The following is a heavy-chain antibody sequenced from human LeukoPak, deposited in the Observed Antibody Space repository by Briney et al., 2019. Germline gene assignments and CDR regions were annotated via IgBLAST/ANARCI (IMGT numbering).Heavy chain of an antibody. D-gene: IGHD3-10*02. CDR1: GFTFSNYG. Sequence: PGGSLRLSCVASGFTFSNYGMHWVRQAPGKGLEWVAFMSYDGSDKYYADSVRGRFTISRDNSKNTLYLQMNSLRAEDTAVYYCAKTGPMLGDLEWYFDYWGQGTLVTVSS. V-gene: IGHV3-30*18. CDR3: AKTGPMLGDLEWYFDY. J-gene: IGHJ4*02. CDR2: MSYDGSDK.